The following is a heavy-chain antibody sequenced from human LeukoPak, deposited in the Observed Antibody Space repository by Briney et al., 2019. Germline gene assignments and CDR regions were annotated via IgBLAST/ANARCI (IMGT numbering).Heavy chain of an antibody. V-gene: IGHV4-4*02. D-gene: IGHD1-26*01. J-gene: IGHJ4*02. CDR2: IYHSGST. CDR3: ARQSIVGATGGFDY. Sequence: PSGTLSLTCAVSGGSISSSNWWSWVRQPPGKGLEWIGEIYHSGSTNYNPSLKSRVTISVDTSKNQFSLKLSSVTAADTAVYYCARQSIVGATGGFDYWGQGTLVTVSS. CDR1: GGSISSSNW.